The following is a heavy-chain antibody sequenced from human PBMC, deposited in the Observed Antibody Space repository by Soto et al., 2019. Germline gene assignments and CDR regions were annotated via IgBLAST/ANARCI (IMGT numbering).Heavy chain of an antibody. J-gene: IGHJ3*02. Sequence: QVQLQESGPGLVKSSQTLSLTCTVSGGSISTGGYYWSWIRQRPGRGLEWIGYIYHSGMTFSNPSLQSRVAISIDTSQNPFSLKRSSVTAADTAVYYCATVRWELHDAFDIWGHGTMVSVSS. CDR2: IYHSGMT. CDR3: ATVRWELHDAFDI. V-gene: IGHV4-31*03. D-gene: IGHD1-26*01. CDR1: GGSISTGGYY.